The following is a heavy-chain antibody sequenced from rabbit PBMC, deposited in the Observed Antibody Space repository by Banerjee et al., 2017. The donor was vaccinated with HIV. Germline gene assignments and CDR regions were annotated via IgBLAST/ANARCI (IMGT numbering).Heavy chain of an antibody. V-gene: IGHV1S45*01. D-gene: IGHD6-1*01. CDR1: GFSLSHNYW. CDR3: AIDAGYACSNL. Sequence: QEHLEESGGDLVKPEGSLTLTCTASGFSLSHNYWLCWVRQAPGKGLEWVACIGAGRNSAYYATWAKGRFTISKTSSTTVTLQMTSLTAADTATYFCAIDAGYACSNLWGQGTIVTVS. CDR2: IGAGRNSA. J-gene: IGHJ4*01.